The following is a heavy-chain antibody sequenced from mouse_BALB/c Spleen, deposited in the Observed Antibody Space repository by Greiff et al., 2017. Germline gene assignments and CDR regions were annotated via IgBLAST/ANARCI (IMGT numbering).Heavy chain of an antibody. Sequence: EVKLQESGPGLVKPSQSLSLTCSVTGYSITSGYYWNWIRQFPGNKLEWMGYISYDGSNNYNPSLKNRISITRDTSKNQFFLKLNSVTTEDTATYYCARDSDYYGSMDYWGQGTSVTVSS. J-gene: IGHJ4*01. CDR3: ARDSDYYGSMDY. CDR2: ISYDGSN. CDR1: GYSITSGYY. D-gene: IGHD2-2*01. V-gene: IGHV3-6*02.